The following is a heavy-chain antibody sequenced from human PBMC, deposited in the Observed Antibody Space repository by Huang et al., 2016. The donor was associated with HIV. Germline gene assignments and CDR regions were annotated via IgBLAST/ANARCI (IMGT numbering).Heavy chain of an antibody. CDR1: GFTFSSHA. V-gene: IGHV3-30-3*01. Sequence: QVQLVESGGGVVQPGRSLRLSCAASGFTFSSHAMDWVRQAPGKGLEWVAVISDDRSNKDYADSVKGRFTISRDNSKNTLYLQMNSLRAEDTAVYYCARAKDSWDAYDIWGQGTMVTVSS. CDR3: ARAKDSWDAYDI. CDR2: ISDDRSNK. J-gene: IGHJ3*02.